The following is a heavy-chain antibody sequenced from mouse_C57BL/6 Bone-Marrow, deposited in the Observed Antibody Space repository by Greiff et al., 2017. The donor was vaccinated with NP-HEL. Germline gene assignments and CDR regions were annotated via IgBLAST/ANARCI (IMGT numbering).Heavy chain of an antibody. Sequence: QVQLQQPGAELVKPGASVKLSCKASGYTFTSYWMHWVKQRPGRGLEWIGRIDPNSGGTKYNEKFKSKATLTVDKPSSTAYMPLSSLTSEDSAVYYCARSGQLRLRGGYFDYWGQGTTLTVSS. V-gene: IGHV1-72*01. D-gene: IGHD3-2*02. CDR2: IDPNSGGT. CDR3: ARSGQLRLRGGYFDY. CDR1: GYTFTSYW. J-gene: IGHJ2*01.